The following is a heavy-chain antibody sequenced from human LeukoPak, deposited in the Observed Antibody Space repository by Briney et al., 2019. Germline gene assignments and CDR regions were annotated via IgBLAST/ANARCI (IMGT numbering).Heavy chain of an antibody. V-gene: IGHV4-61*05. CDR1: GGSISSSSYY. Sequence: PSETLSLTCTVSGGSISSSSYYWSWIRQPPGKGLEWIGYIYYSGSTNYNPSLKSRVTISVDTSKNQFSLNLSSVTAADTAVYYCARNSYYDNSGEGAFDIWGQGTMVTVSS. J-gene: IGHJ3*02. CDR2: IYYSGST. CDR3: ARNSYYDNSGEGAFDI. D-gene: IGHD3-22*01.